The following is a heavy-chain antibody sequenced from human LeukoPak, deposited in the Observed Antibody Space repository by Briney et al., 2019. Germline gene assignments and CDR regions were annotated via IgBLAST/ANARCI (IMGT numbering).Heavy chain of an antibody. D-gene: IGHD2-15*01. J-gene: IGHJ6*03. Sequence: ASVKVSCKASGYTFTGYYMHWVRQAPGQGLEWMGWINPNSGGTNYAQKFQGRVTMTRDTSISTAYMELSRLRSDDTAVYYCASGLGYCSGGSGYPVIFWNYYYYYMNVGVKGTKVTVSS. CDR3: ASGLGYCSGGSGYPVIFWNYYYYYMNV. V-gene: IGHV1-2*02. CDR2: INPNSGGT. CDR1: GYTFTGYY.